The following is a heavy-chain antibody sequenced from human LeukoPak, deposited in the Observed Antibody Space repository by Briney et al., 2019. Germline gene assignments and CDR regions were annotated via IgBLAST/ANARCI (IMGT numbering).Heavy chain of an antibody. Sequence: PSETLSLTCDVSGGSISSGLYSWSWIRQPLGKGLEWIGYIYHTGSTYYNPSLKSRVTISVDTSKNQFSLRLSSVTAADTAVYYCARLQYCSGTSCYWFDPWGQGTLVTVSS. D-gene: IGHD2-2*01. J-gene: IGHJ5*02. CDR1: GGSISSGLYS. V-gene: IGHV4-30-2*01. CDR3: ARLQYCSGTSCYWFDP. CDR2: IYHTGST.